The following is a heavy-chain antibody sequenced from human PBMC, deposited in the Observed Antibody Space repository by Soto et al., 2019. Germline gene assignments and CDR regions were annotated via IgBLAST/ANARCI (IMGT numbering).Heavy chain of an antibody. CDR3: ARAIWSGYGDLDYGMDV. D-gene: IGHD3-3*01. J-gene: IGHJ6*02. CDR1: GGSISSSNW. Sequence: SETLSLTCAVSGGSISSSNWWSWVRQPPGKGLEWIGEIYHSGSTNYNPSLKSRVTISVDTSKNQFSLKLSSVTAADTAVFYCARAIWSGYGDLDYGMDVWGQGTTVTVSS. V-gene: IGHV4-4*02. CDR2: IYHSGST.